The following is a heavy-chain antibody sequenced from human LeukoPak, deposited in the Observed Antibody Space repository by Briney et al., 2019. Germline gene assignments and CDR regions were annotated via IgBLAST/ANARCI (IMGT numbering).Heavy chain of an antibody. CDR1: GFTFSNYW. V-gene: IGHV3-74*01. CDR2: INGAGSST. J-gene: IGHJ4*02. Sequence: PGGSLRLSSAASGFTFSNYWMHWVRQAPGKGLVWVSRINGAGSSTYADSVKGRFTISTDNAKNTLYLQMNSLRAEDTAVYYCARDTYYFDYWGQGTLVTVSS. CDR3: ARDTYYFDY.